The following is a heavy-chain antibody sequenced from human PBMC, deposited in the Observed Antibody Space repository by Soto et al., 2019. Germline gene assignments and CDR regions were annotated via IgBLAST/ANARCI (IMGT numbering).Heavy chain of an antibody. D-gene: IGHD2-15*01. CDR3: ARRHESVCSFSLDY. V-gene: IGHV5-51*01. CDR2: IYPCDSDT. Sequence: GESLKISCQGSGYSFTSYWIGWVRQMPGKGLEWMGIIYPCDSDTRYSTSFQGQVTISADKSISTAYLQCSSLKASDTAMYYCARRHESVCSFSLDYWGQGTLVTVSS. CDR1: GYSFTSYW. J-gene: IGHJ4*02.